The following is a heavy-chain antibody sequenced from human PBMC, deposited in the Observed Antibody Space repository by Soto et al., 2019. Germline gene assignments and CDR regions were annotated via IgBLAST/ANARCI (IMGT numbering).Heavy chain of an antibody. Sequence: EVQLVESGGTLVQPGGSLRLSCAAYGFIFSTFWMHWVRQAPGKGLEWVSRINSDGSKTTYADYVKGRFTISRDKAKNTVYLQMNSLRGEDTAVYYCATVATNSNNWLDPWGQGTLVTVSS. CDR3: ATVATNSNNWLDP. J-gene: IGHJ5*02. CDR2: INSDGSKT. CDR1: GFIFSTFW. D-gene: IGHD5-12*01. V-gene: IGHV3-74*01.